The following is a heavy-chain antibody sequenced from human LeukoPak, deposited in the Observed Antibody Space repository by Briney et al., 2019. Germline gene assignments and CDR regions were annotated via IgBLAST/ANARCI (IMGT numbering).Heavy chain of an antibody. V-gene: IGHV5-51*01. J-gene: IGHJ1*01. Sequence: GESLKISCKASGYSFTNYWIGWVRQMPGKGLEWMGIIYPGDSDTRYSPSFQGQVTISADRSINTAYLQWSSLKASDTAIYYCARPHDYGGNTPKNFQHWGQGTLVTVSS. D-gene: IGHD4-23*01. CDR3: ARPHDYGGNTPKNFQH. CDR1: GYSFTNYW. CDR2: IYPGDSDT.